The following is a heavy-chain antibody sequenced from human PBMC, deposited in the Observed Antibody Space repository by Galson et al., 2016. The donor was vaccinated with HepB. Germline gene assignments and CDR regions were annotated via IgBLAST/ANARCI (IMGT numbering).Heavy chain of an antibody. D-gene: IGHD2-8*01. CDR1: GYTFTNYG. CDR3: ARDGVEWLAPRDFDF. V-gene: IGHV1-18*01. CDR2: ISPYSGNT. Sequence: SVKVSCKASGYTFTNYGISWVRQAPGQGLEWMGWISPYSGNTNYAQKLQGRVTMTTDTSTNTASMELRSLRSDDTALYYCARDGVEWLAPRDFDFWGQGTLVTVSS. J-gene: IGHJ4*02.